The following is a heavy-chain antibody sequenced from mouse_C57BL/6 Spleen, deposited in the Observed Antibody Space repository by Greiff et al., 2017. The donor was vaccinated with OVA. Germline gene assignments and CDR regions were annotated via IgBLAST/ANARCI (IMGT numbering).Heavy chain of an antibody. CDR3: ARYDYDFDD. D-gene: IGHD2-4*01. Sequence: EVQLQQSGPELVKPGASVKISCKASGYTFTDYYMNWVKQSHGKSLEWIGDINPNNGGTSYNQKFKGKATLTVDKSSSTAYMELRSLTSEDSAVYYCARYDYDFDDWGQGTTLTVSS. V-gene: IGHV1-26*01. J-gene: IGHJ2*01. CDR1: GYTFTDYY. CDR2: INPNNGGT.